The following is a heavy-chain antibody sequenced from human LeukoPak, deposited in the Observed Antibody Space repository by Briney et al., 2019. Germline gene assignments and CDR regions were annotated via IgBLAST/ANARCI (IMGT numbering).Heavy chain of an antibody. CDR1: GVSFSDYA. V-gene: IGHV3-23*01. D-gene: IGHD3/OR15-3a*01. CDR2: ISGSGGNT. CDR3: PKWVRYCIHDICYGRYLDF. Sequence: PGGSLRLSCAASGVSFSDYAMSWVRQAPGKGLQWVSGISGSGGNTYYADSVKGRFTISRDNYKKSLYLEMNGLRFEDTAVYYCPKWVRYCIHDICYGRYLDFWGQGTLVTVSS. J-gene: IGHJ4*02.